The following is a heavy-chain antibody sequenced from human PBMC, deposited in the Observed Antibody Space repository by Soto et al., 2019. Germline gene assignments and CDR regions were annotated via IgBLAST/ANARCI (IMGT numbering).Heavy chain of an antibody. D-gene: IGHD5-12*01. J-gene: IGHJ4*02. V-gene: IGHV4-4*02. Sequence: QVQLQESGPGLVKPSGTLSLTCAVSSGSISSSHWWSWVRLSPGKGLEWIAEIHHSGSTNYNPSLESRVTISLDQPKNCFSLKLTSATAADTAVYYCAHRKVATSDDSPATFDYWGPGTPVTVSS. CDR3: AHRKVATSDDSPATFDY. CDR1: SGSISSSHW. CDR2: IHHSGST.